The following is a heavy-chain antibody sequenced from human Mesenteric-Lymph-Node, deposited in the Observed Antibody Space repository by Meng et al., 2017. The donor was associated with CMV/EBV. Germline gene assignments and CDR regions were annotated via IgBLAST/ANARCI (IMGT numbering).Heavy chain of an antibody. V-gene: IGHV3-11*01. CDR2: MSSSSNTI. CDR3: ASAYGMDV. Sequence: GGSLRLSCAASGFTFSDYDMHWIRQVTGKGLEWVSHMSSSSNTIYYADSVKGRFTISRDNSKNTLYLQMNSLRAEDTAVYYCASAYGMDVWGQGTTVTVSS. CDR1: GFTFSDYD. J-gene: IGHJ6*02.